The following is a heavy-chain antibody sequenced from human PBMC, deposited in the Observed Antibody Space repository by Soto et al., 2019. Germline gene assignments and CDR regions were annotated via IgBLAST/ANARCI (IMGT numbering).Heavy chain of an antibody. Sequence: TSEALSLTCAVYGGSFSGYYWSWIRQPPGKGVEWIGEINHSGSTNYNPSLKSRVTISVDTSKNQFSLKLSSVTAADTAVYSCASINSSGWYRFDYWGQGTLVTVSS. CDR1: GGSFSGYY. J-gene: IGHJ4*02. CDR3: ASINSSGWYRFDY. CDR2: INHSGST. D-gene: IGHD6-19*01. V-gene: IGHV4-34*01.